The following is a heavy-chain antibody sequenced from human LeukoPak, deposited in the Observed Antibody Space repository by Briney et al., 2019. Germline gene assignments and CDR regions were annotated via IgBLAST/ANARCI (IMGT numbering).Heavy chain of an antibody. D-gene: IGHD3-22*01. J-gene: IGHJ4*02. CDR1: GGSISSYY. CDR2: IYYSGST. Sequence: SETLSLTCTVSGGSISSYYWSWIRQPPGRGLEWIGYIYYSGSTNYNPSLKSRVTISVDTSKNQFSLKLSSVTAADTAVYYCAREHYYDSSGYDYWGQGTLVTVSS. CDR3: AREHYYDSSGYDY. V-gene: IGHV4-59*01.